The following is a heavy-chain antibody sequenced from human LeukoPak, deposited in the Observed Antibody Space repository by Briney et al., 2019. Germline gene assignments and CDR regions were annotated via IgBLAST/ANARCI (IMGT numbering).Heavy chain of an antibody. J-gene: IGHJ6*03. V-gene: IGHV3-7*01. CDR3: ARDAPYYYDSSGYGPHNYYYYMDV. D-gene: IGHD3-22*01. CDR1: GFTFSSYW. CDR2: IKQEGREK. Sequence: QPWGSLRLSCAASGFTFSSYWMSWVRQAPGKGREWVVNIKQEGREKDYVDSVKGRFTIARDNAKNSLYLQMTGLRAEDTAVYYCARDAPYYYDSSGYGPHNYYYYMDVWGKGTTVTVSS.